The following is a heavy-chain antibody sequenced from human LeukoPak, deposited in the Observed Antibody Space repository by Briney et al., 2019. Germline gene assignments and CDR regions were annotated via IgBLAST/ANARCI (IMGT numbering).Heavy chain of an antibody. V-gene: IGHV4-38-2*01. J-gene: IGHJ3*02. D-gene: IGHD3-10*01. Sequence: PSETLSLTCAVSGYSISSGYYWGWIRQPPGKGLEWIGSIYHSGSTYYNPSLKSRVTISVDTSKNQFSLKLSSVTAADTAVYYCASGGSGAFDIWGQGTMVTVPS. CDR1: GYSISSGYY. CDR3: ASGGSGAFDI. CDR2: IYHSGST.